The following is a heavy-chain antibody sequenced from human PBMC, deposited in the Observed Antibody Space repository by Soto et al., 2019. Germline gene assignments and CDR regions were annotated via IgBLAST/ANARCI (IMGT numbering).Heavy chain of an antibody. V-gene: IGHV1-69*04. CDR1: GGTFSSYT. CDR3: ARDRPGIAAALY. CDR2: IIPILGIA. Sequence: ASVKVSCKASGGTFSSYTISWVRQAPGQGLEWMGRIIPILGIANYAQKFQGRVTITADKSTSAAYMELSSLRSEDTAVYYCARDRPGIAAALYWGQGTLVTSPQ. J-gene: IGHJ4*02. D-gene: IGHD6-13*01.